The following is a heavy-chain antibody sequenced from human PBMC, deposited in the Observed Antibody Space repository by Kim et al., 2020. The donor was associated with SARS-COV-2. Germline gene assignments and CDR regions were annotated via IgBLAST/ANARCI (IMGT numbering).Heavy chain of an antibody. CDR3: AAGVLSSSWYDSYYYYGMDV. J-gene: IGHJ6*02. D-gene: IGHD6-13*01. CDR1: GFTFSSYS. Sequence: GGSLRLSCAASGFTFSSYSMNWVRQAPGKGLEWVSSISSSSSYIYYADSVKGRFTISRDNAKNSLYLQMNSLRAEDTAVYYCAAGVLSSSWYDSYYYYGMDVWGQGTTVTVSS. V-gene: IGHV3-21*01. CDR2: ISSSSSYI.